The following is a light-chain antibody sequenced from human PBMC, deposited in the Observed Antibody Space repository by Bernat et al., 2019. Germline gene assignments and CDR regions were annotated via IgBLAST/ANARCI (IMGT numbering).Light chain of an antibody. CDR3: QVWDSSSDHVV. CDR2: CDS. J-gene: IGLJ2*01. V-gene: IGLV3-21*04. Sequence: SYVLTQPPSVLVAPGKTARITCGGNNIGSKSVHWYQQKPGQAPVLVIYCDSDRPSGIPERFSGSNSGNTATLTISRVEAGDEADYYCQVWDSSSDHVVFGGGTKLTVL. CDR1: NIGSKS.